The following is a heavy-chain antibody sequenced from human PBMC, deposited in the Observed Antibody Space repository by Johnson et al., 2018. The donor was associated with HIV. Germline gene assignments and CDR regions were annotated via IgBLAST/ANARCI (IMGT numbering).Heavy chain of an antibody. CDR1: GVTFNTYD. CDR3: ARDRPHDANGYYYVPDAFDI. Sequence: QVQLVESGGGVVQPGRSLRLSCAASGVTFNTYDMHWVRQAPGKGLEWVAVVSNDGRNKYYADPVKDRLTIPRDNSKNTLYLQMNSLRVEDTAVYYCARDRPHDANGYYYVPDAFDIWGQGTMVTVSS. V-gene: IGHV3-30*03. CDR2: VSNDGRNK. D-gene: IGHD3-22*01. J-gene: IGHJ3*02.